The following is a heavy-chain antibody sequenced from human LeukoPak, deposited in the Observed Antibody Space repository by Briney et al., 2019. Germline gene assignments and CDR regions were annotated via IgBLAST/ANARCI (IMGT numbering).Heavy chain of an antibody. CDR3: ARASGGRVRYFDWPPDPYYYYVMDV. J-gene: IGHJ6*02. CDR2: MSFDGTNK. D-gene: IGHD3-9*01. V-gene: IGHV3-30-3*01. CDR1: GFTFSSYA. Sequence: GGSLRLSCAASGFTFSSYAMHWVRQAPGKGLEWVAIMSFDGTNKYYADSVKGRFTISRDNSKNTLYLQMNSLRAEDTAVYYCARASGGRVRYFDWPPDPYYYYVMDVWGQGTTVTVSS.